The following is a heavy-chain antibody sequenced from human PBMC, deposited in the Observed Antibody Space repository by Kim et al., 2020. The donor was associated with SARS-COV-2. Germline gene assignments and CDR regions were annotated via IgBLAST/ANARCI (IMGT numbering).Heavy chain of an antibody. CDR1: GFTFSDYY. Sequence: GGSLRLSCAASGFTFSDYYMSWIRQAPGKGLEWVSYISSSGSTIYYADSVKGRFTISRDNAKNSLYLQMNSLRAEDTAVYYCARDLRYNWNLIDYWGQGTLVTVSS. D-gene: IGHD1-20*01. CDR2: ISSSGSTI. J-gene: IGHJ4*02. V-gene: IGHV3-11*01. CDR3: ARDLRYNWNLIDY.